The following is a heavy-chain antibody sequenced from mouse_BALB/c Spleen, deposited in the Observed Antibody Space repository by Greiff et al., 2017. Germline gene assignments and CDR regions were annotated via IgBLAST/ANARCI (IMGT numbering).Heavy chain of an antibody. CDR1: GFTFSSYG. CDR3: ARHEGDGYFDY. CDR2: ISSGGSYT. J-gene: IGHJ2*01. V-gene: IGHV5-6*02. D-gene: IGHD2-3*01. Sequence: DVMLVESGGDLVKPGGSLKLSCAASGFTFSSYGMSWVRQTPDKRLEWVATISSGGSYTYYPDSVKGRFTISRDNAKNTLYLQMSSLKSEDTAMYYCARHEGDGYFDYWGQGTTLTVSS.